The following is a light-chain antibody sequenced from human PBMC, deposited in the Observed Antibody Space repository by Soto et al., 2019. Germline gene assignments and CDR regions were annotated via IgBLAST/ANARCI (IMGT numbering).Light chain of an antibody. CDR2: EVT. CDR1: SNDVGGYDY. J-gene: IGLJ1*01. V-gene: IGLV2-14*01. Sequence: QSALTQPASVSGSPGQSITISCTGTSNDVGGYDYVSWYQQHPGTAPRLIIFEVTNRPSGVSNRFSGSKSGNTASLTISGLQAEDEADYYCTSYTSSSTQVFGTGTKVTVL. CDR3: TSYTSSSTQV.